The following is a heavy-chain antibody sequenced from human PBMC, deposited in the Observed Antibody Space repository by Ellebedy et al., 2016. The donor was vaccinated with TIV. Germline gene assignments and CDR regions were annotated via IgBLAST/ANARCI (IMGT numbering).Heavy chain of an antibody. Sequence: GGSLRLSXGASGFTFDDYGMTWVRQAPGKGLEWVSGINWNGGSRDYPDSVKGRVTISRDNAKNSLYLQMNSLRVDDTALYYCARRSGYSYGHIDSWGQGTLVTVSS. CDR1: GFTFDDYG. J-gene: IGHJ4*02. V-gene: IGHV3-20*03. D-gene: IGHD5-18*01. CDR2: INWNGGSR. CDR3: ARRSGYSYGHIDS.